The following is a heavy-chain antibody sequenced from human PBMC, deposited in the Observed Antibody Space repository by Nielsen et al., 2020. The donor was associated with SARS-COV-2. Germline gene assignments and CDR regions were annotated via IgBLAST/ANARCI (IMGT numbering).Heavy chain of an antibody. D-gene: IGHD6-13*01. CDR3: ARSPFHRSSWYSMDV. CDR1: GFNFNTYS. Sequence: GESLKISCVASGFNFNTYSMNWVRQAPGKGLEWVSYISGGSATIYYADSVKGRFTISRDNVKNSLYLQLSSLSAEDTAVYFCARSPFHRSSWYSMDVWGQGTTVTASS. J-gene: IGHJ6*02. V-gene: IGHV3-48*01. CDR2: ISGGSATI.